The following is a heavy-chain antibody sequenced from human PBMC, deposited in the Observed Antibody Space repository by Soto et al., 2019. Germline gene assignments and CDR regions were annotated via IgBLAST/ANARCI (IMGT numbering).Heavy chain of an antibody. Sequence: QVQLVESGGGVVQPGRSLRLSCEASGFTFSDYGMHWVRQAPGKGLEWVAVIWYDGSNKYYADSVKGRFTISRDNSKNTLYLQMNSLRAEDTAMYYCARDRESPFDYWGQGTLVTVSS. CDR3: ARDRESPFDY. V-gene: IGHV3-33*01. CDR2: IWYDGSNK. J-gene: IGHJ4*02. CDR1: GFTFSDYG.